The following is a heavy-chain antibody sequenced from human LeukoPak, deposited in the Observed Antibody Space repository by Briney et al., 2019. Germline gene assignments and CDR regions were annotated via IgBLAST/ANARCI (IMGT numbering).Heavy chain of an antibody. J-gene: IGHJ4*02. CDR2: IYYSGST. Sequence: SEALSITCTVSGGSISSYYWSWIRQPPGKGLKWIGYIYYSGSTNYNPSLKSRVTISVDTSKNRFSLKLSSVTAADTAVYYCARGYYDTSGYWLSFFDFWGQGTLVTVSS. CDR1: GGSISSYY. V-gene: IGHV4-59*12. D-gene: IGHD3-22*01. CDR3: ARGYYDTSGYWLSFFDF.